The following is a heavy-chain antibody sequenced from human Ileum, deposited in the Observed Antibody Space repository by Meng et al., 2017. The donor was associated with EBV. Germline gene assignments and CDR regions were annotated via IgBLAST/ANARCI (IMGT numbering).Heavy chain of an antibody. CDR1: AGASSNNH. CDR3: ARYGTCGANSFYCFDP. CDR2: ISHTGTT. J-gene: IGHJ5*02. Sequence: ARLRQSGAGLLKPPGTLSLTSGVYAGASSNNHWTWIRQPPGKGLEWIGEISHTGTTKYNPSLKNRVTISLDTSNNQFSLNLNSVTAADTALYYCARYGTCGANSFYCFDPWRQGTLVTVSS. D-gene: IGHD4-23*01. V-gene: IGHV4-34*01.